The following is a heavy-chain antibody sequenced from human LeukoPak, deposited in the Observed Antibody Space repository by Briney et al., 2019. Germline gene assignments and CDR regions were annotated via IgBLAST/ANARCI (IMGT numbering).Heavy chain of an antibody. V-gene: IGHV3-23*01. D-gene: IGHD3-10*01. CDR3: AKNLLITMVRGVIRD. CDR1: GFTFSSYA. CDR2: ISGSGGST. J-gene: IGHJ4*02. Sequence: GGSLRLSCAASGFTFSSYAMSWFRQAPGKGLEWVSAISGSGGSTYYADSVKGRFTISRDNSKNTLYLQMNSLRAEDTAVYYCAKNLLITMVRGVIRDWGQGTLVTVSS.